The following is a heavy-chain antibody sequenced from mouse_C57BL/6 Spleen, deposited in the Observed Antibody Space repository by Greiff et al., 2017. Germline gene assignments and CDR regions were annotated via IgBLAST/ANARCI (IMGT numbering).Heavy chain of an antibody. Sequence: VQLQESGPGLVKPSQSLSLTCSVTGYSITSGYYWNWIRQFPGNKLEWMGYISYDGSNNYNPSLKNRISITRDTSKNQFFLKLNSVTTEDTATYYCARGGGDYDGEYYYAMDYWGQGTSVTVSS. CDR3: ARGGGDYDGEYYYAMDY. D-gene: IGHD2-4*01. CDR2: ISYDGSN. V-gene: IGHV3-6*01. J-gene: IGHJ4*01. CDR1: GYSITSGYY.